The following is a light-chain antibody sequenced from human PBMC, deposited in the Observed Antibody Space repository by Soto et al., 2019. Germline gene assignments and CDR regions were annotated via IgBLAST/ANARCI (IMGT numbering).Light chain of an antibody. Sequence: QSVLTQPPSVSGAPGQRVTISCTGSSSNIGTPYDVHWYQQLPGTAPKLLISGNTDRPSGVPDRFSGSKSGTSASLAITGLQAEDEADYYCQSYDTSLSVWVFGGGTKLTLL. J-gene: IGLJ3*02. CDR3: QSYDTSLSVWV. V-gene: IGLV1-40*01. CDR1: SSNIGTPYD. CDR2: GNT.